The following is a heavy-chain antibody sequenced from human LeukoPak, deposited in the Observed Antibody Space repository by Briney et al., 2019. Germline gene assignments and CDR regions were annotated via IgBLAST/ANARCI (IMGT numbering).Heavy chain of an antibody. J-gene: IGHJ6*03. CDR1: GYTFTSYY. CDR2: INPSGGST. CDR3: ARDRYCSSTSCLEDYYYYYMDV. V-gene: IGHV1-46*01. D-gene: IGHD2-2*01. Sequence: ASVKVSCKASGYTFTSYYMHWVRQAPGQGLEWMGVINPSGGSTSYAQKFQGRVTMTRDTSISTAYMELSRLRSDDTAVYYCARDRYCSSTSCLEDYYYYYMDVWGKGTTVTVSS.